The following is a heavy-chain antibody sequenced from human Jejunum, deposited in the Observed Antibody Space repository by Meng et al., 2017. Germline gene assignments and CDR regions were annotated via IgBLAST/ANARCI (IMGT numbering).Heavy chain of an antibody. CDR2: KYSPGNT. Sequence: SETLSLTCTVSGGSISSSAYYWAWLRQSPGKGLEWIGNKYSPGNTFYNPSLKSRVTLSFDTSKNQFSLKLTSVTDADSGVYFCASGGGKAADVRQFTYSFDNWGQGTRVTVSS. V-gene: IGHV4-39*07. CDR3: ASGGGKAADVRQFTYSFDN. CDR1: GGSISSSAYY. D-gene: IGHD6-13*01. J-gene: IGHJ4*02.